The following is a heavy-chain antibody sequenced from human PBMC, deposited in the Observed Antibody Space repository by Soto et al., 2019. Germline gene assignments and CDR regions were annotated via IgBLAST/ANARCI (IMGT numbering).Heavy chain of an antibody. CDR1: GFTFSSYG. J-gene: IGHJ5*02. CDR3: ARDLGDYDILTGPNWFDP. CDR2: IWYDGSNK. D-gene: IGHD3-9*01. Sequence: GGSLRLSCAASGFTFSSYGMHWVRQAPGKGLEWVAVIWYDGSNKYYADSVKGRFTISRDNSKNTLYLQMNSLRAEDTAVYYCARDLGDYDILTGPNWFDPWGQGTLVTVSS. V-gene: IGHV3-33*01.